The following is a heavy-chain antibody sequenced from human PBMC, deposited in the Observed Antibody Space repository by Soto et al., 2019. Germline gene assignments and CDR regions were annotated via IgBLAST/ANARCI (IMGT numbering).Heavy chain of an antibody. Sequence: SETLSLTCAVYGGSLSGNYWVWIRQPPGKGLEWIGETHHSGSTAYNPSLESRVTISVDTSRNQFSLKLNSVTAADTAVYYCARTTAAIHLNYWSQGTLVTVSS. CDR3: ARTTAAIHLNY. CDR2: THHSGST. J-gene: IGHJ4*02. V-gene: IGHV4-34*01. CDR1: GGSLSGNY. D-gene: IGHD2-21*02.